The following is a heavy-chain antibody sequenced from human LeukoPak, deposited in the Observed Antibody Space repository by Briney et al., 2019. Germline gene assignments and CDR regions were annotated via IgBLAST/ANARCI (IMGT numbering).Heavy chain of an antibody. D-gene: IGHD1-26*01. J-gene: IGHJ4*02. V-gene: IGHV4-39*07. CDR1: GDSISSSSYY. CDR2: IYYSGST. Sequence: SETLSLTCTVSGDSISSSSYYWGWIRQPPGKGLEWIGSIYYSGSTYYNPSLRSRVTISVDTSKNQLSLKLSSVTAADTAVYYCARDLGGIYFDYWGQGTLVTVSS. CDR3: ARDLGGIYFDY.